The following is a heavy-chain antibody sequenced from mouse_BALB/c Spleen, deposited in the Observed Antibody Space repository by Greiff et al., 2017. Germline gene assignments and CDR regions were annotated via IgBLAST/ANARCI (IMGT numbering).Heavy chain of an antibody. D-gene: IGHD1-1*01. J-gene: IGHJ2*01. Sequence: EVQLVESGPGLVKPSQSLSLTCTVTGYSITSDYAWNWIRQFPGNKLEWMGYISYSGSTSYNPSLKSRISITRDTSKNQFFLQLNSVTTEDTATYYCARLDFTTVVDYWGQGTTLTVSS. CDR1: GYSITSDYA. CDR2: ISYSGST. V-gene: IGHV3-2*02. CDR3: ARLDFTTVVDY.